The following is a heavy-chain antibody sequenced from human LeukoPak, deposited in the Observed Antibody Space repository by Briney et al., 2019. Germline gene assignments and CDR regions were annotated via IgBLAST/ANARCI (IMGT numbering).Heavy chain of an antibody. CDR1: GFTFDNYA. CDR2: IAWNSGNT. D-gene: IGHD3-10*01. V-gene: IGHV3-9*01. Sequence: HTGRSLRLSCAASGFTFDNYAMHWVRQAPGKGLEWVSGIAWNSGNTGFADSVKGRFTISRDSAENSLYLQMNSLTPEDTAFYFCAKDMNSYGSGSSYNPWGPFDSWGQGTLVTVSS. J-gene: IGHJ4*02. CDR3: AKDMNSYGSGSSYNPWGPFDS.